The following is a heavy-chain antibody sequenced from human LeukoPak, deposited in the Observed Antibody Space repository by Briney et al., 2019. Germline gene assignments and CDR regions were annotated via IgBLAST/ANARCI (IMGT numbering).Heavy chain of an antibody. CDR2: INPNSSGK. V-gene: IGHV1-2*02. Sequence: ASVKLSCKASGYTFTCSDMHWVRQAPGQGLEWMGWINPNSSGKNYAKKFQGRVTMTSDTSIRTAYMELRRLRSDDTAVYYCARGEGNYYDTSGYYPPSDYWGQGTLVTVSS. CDR3: ARGEGNYYDTSGYYPPSDY. J-gene: IGHJ4*02. CDR1: GYTFTCSD. D-gene: IGHD3-22*01.